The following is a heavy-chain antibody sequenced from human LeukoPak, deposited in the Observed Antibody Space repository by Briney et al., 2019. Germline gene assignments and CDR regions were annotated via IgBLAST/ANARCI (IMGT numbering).Heavy chain of an antibody. J-gene: IGHJ4*02. CDR1: GVSISSSSYY. V-gene: IGHV4-39*01. CDR2: IYYSGST. CDR3: ARIQGPGSYFDY. D-gene: IGHD1-26*01. Sequence: SETLSPTRTVSGVSISSSSYYWGWIRERPGKGLEWMGRIYYSGSTHYIPSLRSRVTISVETSKNQFCLKLSSVTAADTAVYYCARIQGPGSYFDYWGQGTLVTVSS.